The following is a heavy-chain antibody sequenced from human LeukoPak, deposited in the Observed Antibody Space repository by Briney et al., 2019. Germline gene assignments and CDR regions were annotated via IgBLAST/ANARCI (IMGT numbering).Heavy chain of an antibody. J-gene: IGHJ4*02. Sequence: SETLSLTCAVSGGSISGSNWWSWVRQPPGKGLEWIGEIYHSGSTNYNPSLKSRVTISVDKSKNQFSLKLSSVTAADTAVYYCARVRRGIAVAGPFDYWGQGTLVTVSS. CDR2: IYHSGST. V-gene: IGHV4-4*02. D-gene: IGHD6-19*01. CDR3: ARVRRGIAVAGPFDY. CDR1: GGSISGSNW.